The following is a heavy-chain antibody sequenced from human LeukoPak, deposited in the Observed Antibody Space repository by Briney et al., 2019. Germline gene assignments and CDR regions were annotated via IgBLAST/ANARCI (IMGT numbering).Heavy chain of an antibody. V-gene: IGHV5-51*01. Sequence: GEPLKISCKGSGYSFTSYWIGWVRQMPGKGLEWMGIIYPGDSDTRYSPSFQGQVTISADKSISTAYLQWSSLKASDTAMYYCARGVCSGGSCYDEGYFDYWGQGTLVTVSS. D-gene: IGHD2-15*01. CDR2: IYPGDSDT. J-gene: IGHJ4*02. CDR1: GYSFTSYW. CDR3: ARGVCSGGSCYDEGYFDY.